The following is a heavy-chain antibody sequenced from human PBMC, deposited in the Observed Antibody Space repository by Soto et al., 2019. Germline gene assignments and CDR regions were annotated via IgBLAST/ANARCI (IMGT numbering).Heavy chain of an antibody. V-gene: IGHV3-11*05. CDR3: ARDRGKVAGQYFDY. J-gene: IGHJ4*02. Sequence: QGQLVESGGGLVKPGGSLRLSSAASGFTFSDYYMSWIRQAPGKGREWISYISSSGNSAKYVESVKGRFTISRDNTKNSLYLQMNSLRADDMAVSYCARDRGKVAGQYFDYWGQGILVTVSS. CDR1: GFTFSDYY. D-gene: IGHD6-19*01. CDR2: ISSSGNSA.